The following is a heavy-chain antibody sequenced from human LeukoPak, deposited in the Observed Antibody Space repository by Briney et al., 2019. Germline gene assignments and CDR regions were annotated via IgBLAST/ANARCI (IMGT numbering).Heavy chain of an antibody. CDR2: IYYSGST. Sequence: PSQTLSLTCTVSGGSISSGGYYWVWIRQPPGKGLEWIGTIYYSGSTYYNPSLKSQVTFYLDTSNNQSSRKRSSVTAANTAVYSCAGHNPFRPFTDYWGQGTLVTVSS. CDR1: GGSISSGGYY. J-gene: IGHJ4*02. CDR3: AGHNPFRPFTDY. D-gene: IGHD2/OR15-2a*01. V-gene: IGHV4-39*01.